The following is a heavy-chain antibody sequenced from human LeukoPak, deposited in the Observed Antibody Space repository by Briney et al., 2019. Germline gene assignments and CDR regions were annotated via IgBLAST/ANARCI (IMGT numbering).Heavy chain of an antibody. V-gene: IGHV4-34*01. CDR1: GFTFSSYA. D-gene: IGHD1-1*01. Sequence: PGGSLRLSCAASGFTFSSYAMHWVRQAPGKGLEWIGEINHSGSTNYNPSLKSRVTISVDTSKNQFSLKLSSVTAADTAVYYCARDRGTWNDDGFDYWGQGTLVTVSS. CDR2: INHSGST. J-gene: IGHJ4*02. CDR3: ARDRGTWNDDGFDY.